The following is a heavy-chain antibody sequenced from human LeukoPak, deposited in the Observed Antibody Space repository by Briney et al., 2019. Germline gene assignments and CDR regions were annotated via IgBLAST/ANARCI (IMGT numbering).Heavy chain of an antibody. CDR3: ARDGSYCTNGVCPLDY. V-gene: IGHV1-46*01. CDR2: INPSGGST. D-gene: IGHD2-8*01. Sequence: GASVKVSCKASGYTFTSYYMHWVRQAPGQELEWMGIINPSGGSTSYAQKFQGRVTMTRDMSTSTVYMELSSLRSEDTAVYYCARDGSYCTNGVCPLDYWGQGTLVTVSS. J-gene: IGHJ4*02. CDR1: GYTFTSYY.